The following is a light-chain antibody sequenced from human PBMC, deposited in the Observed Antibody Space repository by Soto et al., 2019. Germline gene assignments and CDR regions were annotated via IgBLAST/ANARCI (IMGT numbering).Light chain of an antibody. CDR1: QSISSW. CDR3: QQYNSYWT. J-gene: IGKJ1*01. V-gene: IGKV1-5*01. CDR2: DAS. Sequence: DIQMTQSPSTLSASVGDRVTITCRASQSISSWLAWYQQKPGKAPKLLIYDASSLESGVPSRFSGSGSGTEFTFTFSSLQPDDFAIYYCQQYNSYWTFGQGTRWISN.